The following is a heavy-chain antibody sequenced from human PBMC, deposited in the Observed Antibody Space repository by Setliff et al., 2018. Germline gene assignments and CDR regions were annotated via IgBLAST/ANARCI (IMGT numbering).Heavy chain of an antibody. CDR1: GVSIRSYY. CDR2: IFYSGSS. CDR3: ARHRGRPSSGTCFDY. Sequence: PSETLSLTCTVSGVSIRSYYWSWIRQPPGKGLEWIGYIFYSGSSNYNPSLQSRVTISADKAINTAFLQWSSLKASDTAIYYCARHRGRPSSGTCFDYWGQGTPVTVSS. D-gene: IGHD1-1*01. J-gene: IGHJ4*02. V-gene: IGHV4-59*12.